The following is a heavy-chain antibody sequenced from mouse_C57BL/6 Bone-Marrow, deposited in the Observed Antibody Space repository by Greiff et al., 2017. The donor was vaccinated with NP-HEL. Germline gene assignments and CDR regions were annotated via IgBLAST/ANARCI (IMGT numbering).Heavy chain of an antibody. J-gene: IGHJ2*01. CDR2: IDPSDSYT. Sequence: QVQLQQSGAELVMPGASVKLSCKASGYTFTSYWMHWVKQRPGQGLEWIGEIDPSDSYTNYNQKFKGKSTLTVDKSSSTAYMQLSSLTSEDSAVYYCARGDYYGSSHFDYWGQGTTLTVSS. CDR3: ARGDYYGSSHFDY. V-gene: IGHV1-69*01. D-gene: IGHD1-1*01. CDR1: GYTFTSYW.